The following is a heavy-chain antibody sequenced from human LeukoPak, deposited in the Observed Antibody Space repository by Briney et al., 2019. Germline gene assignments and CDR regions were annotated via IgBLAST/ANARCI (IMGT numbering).Heavy chain of an antibody. CDR1: AFTFTRNA. V-gene: IGHV3-23*01. J-gene: IGHJ4*02. D-gene: IGHD2-2*01. CDR2: IDGSGGST. CDR3: AKAHCSSTSCSRADN. Sequence: GGSLRLSCAASAFTFTRNAMAWVRQAPGKCLEWVSAIDGSGGSTFYAASVKGRVTISRVQSTNTVYLQMNSLRADDTAVYYCAKAHCSSTSCSRADNWGQGTLVTVSS.